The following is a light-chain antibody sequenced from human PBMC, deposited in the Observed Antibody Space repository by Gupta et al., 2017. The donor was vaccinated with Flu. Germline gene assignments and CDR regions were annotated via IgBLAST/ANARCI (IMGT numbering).Light chain of an antibody. CDR3: AAWDDSLTGPGL. V-gene: IGLV1-47*01. Sequence: HSVLTHRPSSSGTPGQMVTISCSGSSSHIGSHYVYWYHHLPGTAPKLLIYRDNQRPSGVPDRFSGSKSGASASLAISGLRSEDEADYYCAAWDDSLTGPGLFGGGTKLTVL. CDR2: RDN. J-gene: IGLJ2*01. CDR1: SSHIGSHY.